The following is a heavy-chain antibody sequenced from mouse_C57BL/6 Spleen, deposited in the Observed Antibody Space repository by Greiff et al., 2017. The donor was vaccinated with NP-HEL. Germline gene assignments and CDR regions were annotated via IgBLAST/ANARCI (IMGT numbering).Heavy chain of an antibody. D-gene: IGHD4-1*01. CDR1: GYSITSGYY. CDR3: ARAELGGDY. Sequence: EVKLQESGPGLVKPSQSLSLTCSVTGYSITSGYYWNWIRQFPGNKLEWMGYISYDGSNNYNPPLKNRISITRDPSKNQFFLKLNSCTTEETATYYRARAELGGDYWGQGTTLTVSS. V-gene: IGHV3-6*01. J-gene: IGHJ2*01. CDR2: ISYDGSN.